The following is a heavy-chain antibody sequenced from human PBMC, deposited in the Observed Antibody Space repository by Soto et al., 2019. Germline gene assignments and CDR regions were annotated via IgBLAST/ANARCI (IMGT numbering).Heavy chain of an antibody. J-gene: IGHJ3*01. V-gene: IGHV3-33*01. D-gene: IGHD6-19*01. CDR1: GFTFSSYG. CDR2: IWYDGSNK. Sequence: GGSLRLSCAASGFTFSSYGMHWVRQAPGKGLEWVAVIWYDGSNKYYADSVKGRFTISRDNSKNTLYLQMSSLRGEDTALYYCASWAVPRHDFDVWGRGTMVTVSS. CDR3: ASWAVPRHDFDV.